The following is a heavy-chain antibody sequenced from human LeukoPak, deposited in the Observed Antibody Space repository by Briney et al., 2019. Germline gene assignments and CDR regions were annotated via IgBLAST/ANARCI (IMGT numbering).Heavy chain of an antibody. CDR1: GSTLTELS. CDR2: FDPEDGET. CDR3: ATAPLSINYYDSSGYPY. J-gene: IGHJ4*02. Sequence: ASVNVSCKVSGSTLTELSMHWVRQAPGKGLEWMGGFDPEDGETIYAQKFQGRVTMTEDTSTDTAYMELSSLRSEDTAVYYCATAPLSINYYDSSGYPYWGQGTLVTVSS. V-gene: IGHV1-24*01. D-gene: IGHD3-22*01.